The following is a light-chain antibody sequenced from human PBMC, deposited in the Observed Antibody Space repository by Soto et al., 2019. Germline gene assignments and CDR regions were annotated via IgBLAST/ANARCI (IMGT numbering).Light chain of an antibody. Sequence: QSVLTQPRSVSGSPGQSVTISCTGTRSDIGYYDFVSWYHHRPGRVPKLMIFDVSGRPSGVPDRFSGSKSANTASLTISGLQAEDEGVYYCCSYAGSYTWVFGGGTKLTVL. CDR2: DVS. J-gene: IGLJ3*02. CDR1: RSDIGYYDF. CDR3: CSYAGSYTWV. V-gene: IGLV2-11*01.